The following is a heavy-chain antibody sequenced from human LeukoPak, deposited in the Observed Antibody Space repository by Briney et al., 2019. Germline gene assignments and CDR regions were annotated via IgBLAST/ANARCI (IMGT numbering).Heavy chain of an antibody. V-gene: IGHV3-30*03. J-gene: IGHJ1*01. CDR1: GFTFSSYG. CDR3: ARVPDLYAEYFQN. CDR2: ISYDGSNK. Sequence: GGSLRLSCAASGFTFSSYGMHWVRQAPGKGLEWVAVISYDGSNKYYADSVKGRFTISRDNSKNTLYLQMNSLRAEDTAVYYCARVPDLYAEYFQNWGQGTLVTVSS.